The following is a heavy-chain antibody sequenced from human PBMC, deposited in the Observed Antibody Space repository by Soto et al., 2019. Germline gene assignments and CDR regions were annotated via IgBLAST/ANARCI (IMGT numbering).Heavy chain of an antibody. V-gene: IGHV3-30*18. J-gene: IGHJ6*02. Sequence: QVQLVESGGGVVQPGRSLRLSCAASGFTFNNYGMHWVRQAPGKGLEWVAVISYDGSNKYYAEYVKGRFTISRDRSKNTLYLQINSLRAEDTAVYYCAKNRLANSPYYYYYYGMDVWGQGTTVTVSS. CDR2: ISYDGSNK. CDR1: GFTFNNYG. D-gene: IGHD6-25*01. CDR3: AKNRLANSPYYYYYYGMDV.